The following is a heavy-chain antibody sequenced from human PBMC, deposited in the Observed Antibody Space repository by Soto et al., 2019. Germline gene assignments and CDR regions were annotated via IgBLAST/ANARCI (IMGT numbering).Heavy chain of an antibody. Sequence: GGSLRLSCAASGFSLRSYAVTWVRQVPGKGLEWVSVISGTAESVYYADSVKGRFTISRDNSRNTVYLKMNFLRAEDTALYYCAKLPMIRGNALDLWGQGTMVTVSS. CDR2: ISGTAESV. V-gene: IGHV3-23*01. D-gene: IGHD3-10*01. J-gene: IGHJ3*01. CDR1: GFSLRSYA. CDR3: AKLPMIRGNALDL.